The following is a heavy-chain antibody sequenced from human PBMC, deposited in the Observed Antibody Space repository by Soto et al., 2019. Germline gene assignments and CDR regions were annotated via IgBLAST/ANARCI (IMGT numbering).Heavy chain of an antibody. Sequence: EVQLVESGGDLVQPGGSLRLSCAASGFTVTSDYMSWVRQAPGKGLEWVSTIYSGDNTYYADSVKGRFIISRDKSKNTLYLQMNNLRAEDTAVYYCARFPRIALAAFDCWSQGTLVTVSS. CDR1: GFTVTSDY. J-gene: IGHJ4*02. CDR2: IYSGDNT. D-gene: IGHD6-19*01. CDR3: ARFPRIALAAFDC. V-gene: IGHV3-66*01.